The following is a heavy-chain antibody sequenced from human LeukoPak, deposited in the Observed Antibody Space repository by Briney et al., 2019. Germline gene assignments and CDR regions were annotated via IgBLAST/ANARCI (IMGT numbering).Heavy chain of an antibody. Sequence: SQTLSLTCTVSGGSISSGSHYWSWIRQPAGKGLEWIGRICTSGSTNYNPSLKSRVTISVDTSKNQFSLKLSSVTAADTAVYYCARDSYCSSTSCYDAFDIWGQGTMVTVSS. CDR3: ARDSYCSSTSCYDAFDI. CDR1: GGSISSGSHY. J-gene: IGHJ3*02. CDR2: ICTSGST. D-gene: IGHD2-2*01. V-gene: IGHV4-61*02.